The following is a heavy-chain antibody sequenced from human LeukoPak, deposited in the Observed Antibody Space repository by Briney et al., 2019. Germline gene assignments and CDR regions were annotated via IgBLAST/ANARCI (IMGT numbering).Heavy chain of an antibody. J-gene: IGHJ4*02. CDR2: VRNKLNSYAT. CDR3: TRRLGDDYMFDY. V-gene: IGHV3-73*01. CDR1: GFTFSGSA. Sequence: GGSLRLSCAASGFTFSGSAMHWVRQASGKGLEWIGRVRNKLNSYATAYAASVKGRFTISRDDSKNTAYLQMNSLKTEDTAVYNCTRRLGDDYMFDYWGQGTLVTVSS. D-gene: IGHD3-16*01.